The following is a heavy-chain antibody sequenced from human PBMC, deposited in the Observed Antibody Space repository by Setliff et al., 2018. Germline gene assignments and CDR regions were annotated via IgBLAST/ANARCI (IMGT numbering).Heavy chain of an antibody. D-gene: IGHD3-10*01. CDR2: ISYGGNT. CDR3: ARHEFVGGYYGSVTYRHFDY. CDR1: GASISANHY. J-gene: IGHJ4*02. Sequence: PSETLSLTCTVSGASISANHYWGWIRQTPGKGLEWIGSISYGGNTYYDPSLKSRVTISVDTSKNQFSLQVTSLAATDTALYFCARHEFVGGYYGSVTYRHFDYWGQGILVTAPQ. V-gene: IGHV4-39*01.